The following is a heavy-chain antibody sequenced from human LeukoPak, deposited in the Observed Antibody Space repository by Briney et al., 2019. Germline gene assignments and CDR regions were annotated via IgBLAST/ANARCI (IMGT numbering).Heavy chain of an antibody. CDR3: ARRTSSNYVDY. Sequence: SETLSLTCTVSGVSFSNYYWSWIRQSPGKGLEWIGYIYHTGSANYSPSLKSRVSIPIDTSKSQFSLRLISVTAADTAVYYCARRTSSNYVDYWGQGTLVIVSS. D-gene: IGHD4-11*01. J-gene: IGHJ4*01. CDR2: IYHTGSA. CDR1: GVSFSNYY. V-gene: IGHV4-59*01.